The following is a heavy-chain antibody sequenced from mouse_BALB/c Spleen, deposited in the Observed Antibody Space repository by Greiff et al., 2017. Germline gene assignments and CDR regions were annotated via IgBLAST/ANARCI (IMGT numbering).Heavy chain of an antibody. CDR3: ARDRGRGAMDY. CDR1: GFTFSDYY. CDR2: ISDGGSYT. D-gene: IGHD3-1*01. V-gene: IGHV5-4*02. Sequence: EVQVVESGGGLVKPGGSLKLSCAASGFTFSDYYMYWVRQTPEKRLEWVATISDGGSYTYYPDSVKGRFTISRDNAKNNLYLQMSSLKSEDTAMYYCARDRGRGAMDYWGQGTSVTVSS. J-gene: IGHJ4*01.